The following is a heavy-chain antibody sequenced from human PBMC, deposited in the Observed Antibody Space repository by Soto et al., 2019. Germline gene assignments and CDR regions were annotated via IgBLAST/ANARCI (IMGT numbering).Heavy chain of an antibody. Sequence: AETLSLTCTVSGCSISSYYWSWIRQPPGKGLEWIGYIYYSGSTNYNPSLKSRVSISVDTSKNQFSLKLSSVTAADTAVYYCARHKAAAGTSWFDPWGQGTLVTVSS. CDR1: GCSISSYY. CDR3: ARHKAAAGTSWFDP. CDR2: IYYSGST. D-gene: IGHD6-13*01. V-gene: IGHV4-59*08. J-gene: IGHJ5*02.